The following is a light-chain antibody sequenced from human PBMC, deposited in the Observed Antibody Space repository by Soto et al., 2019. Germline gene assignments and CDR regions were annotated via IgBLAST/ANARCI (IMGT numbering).Light chain of an antibody. CDR1: QSVSSSY. J-gene: IGKJ1*01. CDR3: QQYGRT. CDR2: GAS. Sequence: EIVMTQSPANLSVSPGERATLSCRASQSVSSSYLAWYQQKPGQAPRLLIYGASSRATGIPDRFSGSGSGTDFTLTISRLEPEDFAVYYCQQYGRTFGQGTKVDIK. V-gene: IGKV3-20*01.